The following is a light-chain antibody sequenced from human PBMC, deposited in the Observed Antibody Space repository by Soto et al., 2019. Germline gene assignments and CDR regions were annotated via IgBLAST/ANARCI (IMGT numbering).Light chain of an antibody. CDR3: QQYGTSPLYT. CDR2: GAS. J-gene: IGKJ2*01. V-gene: IGKV3-20*01. Sequence: EIVLTQSPGTLSLSPGERAALSCRASQSIPSNYLAWYQQKPGQAPRLLIYGASSMATGIPDRFSGSGSGTDFTLTISRVEPDDFAVYYCQQYGTSPLYTFGQGTKLE. CDR1: QSIPSNY.